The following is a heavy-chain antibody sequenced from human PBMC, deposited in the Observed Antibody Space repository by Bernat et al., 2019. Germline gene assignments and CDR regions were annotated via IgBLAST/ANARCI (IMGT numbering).Heavy chain of an antibody. CDR1: GFTLSIYE. D-gene: IGHD7-27*01. Sequence: EVQLVESGGGLVQPGGSLRLSCTASGFTLSIYEMNWVRQAPGKGLEWVSYISSSDNTVYYADSVKGRFNISRDNAKNSLYLQMNSLRVEDTAVYSCARGPGQNWYSDLWGRGTLVTVSS. CDR3: ARGPGQNWYSDL. J-gene: IGHJ2*01. V-gene: IGHV3-48*03. CDR2: ISSSDNTV.